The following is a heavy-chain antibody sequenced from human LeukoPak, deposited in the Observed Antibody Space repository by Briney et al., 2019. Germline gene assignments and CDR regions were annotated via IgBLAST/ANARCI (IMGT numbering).Heavy chain of an antibody. Sequence: PSETLSLTCTVSGGSISSYYWSWIRQPPGKGLEWIGYIYYSGSTNYNPSLKSRVTISVDTSKNQFSLKLSSVTAADTAVYYCARIVGATHPFDYWGQGTLVTVSS. CDR1: GGSISSYY. D-gene: IGHD1-26*01. V-gene: IGHV4-59*08. CDR2: IYYSGST. CDR3: ARIVGATHPFDY. J-gene: IGHJ4*02.